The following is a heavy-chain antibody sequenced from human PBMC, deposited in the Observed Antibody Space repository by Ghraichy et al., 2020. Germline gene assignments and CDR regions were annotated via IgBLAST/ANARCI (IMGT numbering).Heavy chain of an antibody. V-gene: IGHV4-30-2*01. CDR3: AVLASHGVDV. CDR1: GGSIATGDYS. CDR2: IYYSGSA. J-gene: IGHJ6*02. D-gene: IGHD3-3*01. Sequence: SETLSLTCAVSGGSIATGDYSWTWIRQAPGKGLEWIGYIYYSGSAHHNPSLQSRVTISVDGSRNRFSLDVTPVTAADAATYYCAVLASHGVDVWGQGTTVAVSS.